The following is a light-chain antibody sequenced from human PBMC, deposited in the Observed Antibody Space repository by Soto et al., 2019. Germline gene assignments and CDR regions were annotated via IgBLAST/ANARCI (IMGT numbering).Light chain of an antibody. J-gene: IGLJ2*01. Sequence: QSALTQPRSVSGSPGQSVAISCTGTNSDVGGYNYVSWYQQHPGKAPKLMIYDVRERPSGVPDRFSGSKSGNTASLTNSGLQAVDEADYYCCSYAGAYTLIFGGGTKLTVL. V-gene: IGLV2-11*01. CDR3: CSYAGAYTLI. CDR2: DVR. CDR1: NSDVGGYNY.